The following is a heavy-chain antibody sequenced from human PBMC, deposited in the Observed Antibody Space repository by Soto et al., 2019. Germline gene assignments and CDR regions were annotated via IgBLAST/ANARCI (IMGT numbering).Heavy chain of an antibody. CDR1: GFTFSSYG. V-gene: IGHV3-33*01. CDR2: IWYDGSNK. J-gene: IGHJ6*02. CDR3: ARFKSPRASYYYYGMDV. Sequence: GGSLRLSCAASGFTFSSYGMHWVRQAPGKGLEWVAVIWYDGSNKYYADSVKGRFTISRDNSKNTLYLQMNSLRAEDTAVYYCARFKSPRASYYYYGMDVWGQGTTVTVSS.